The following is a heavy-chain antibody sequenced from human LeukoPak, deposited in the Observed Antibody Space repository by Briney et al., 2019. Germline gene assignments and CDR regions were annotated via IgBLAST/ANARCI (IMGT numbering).Heavy chain of an antibody. CDR3: ARDGGLYCSGGSCYSSYYYYYMDV. CDR1: GYTFTSYG. D-gene: IGHD2-15*01. J-gene: IGHJ6*03. CDR2: ISAYNGNT. Sequence: ASVKVSCKASGYTFTSYGISWVRQAPGQALEWMGWISAYNGNTNYAQKLQGRVTMTTDTSTSTAYMELRSLRSDDTAVYYCARDGGLYCSGGSCYSSYYYYYMDVWGKGTTVTVSS. V-gene: IGHV1-18*01.